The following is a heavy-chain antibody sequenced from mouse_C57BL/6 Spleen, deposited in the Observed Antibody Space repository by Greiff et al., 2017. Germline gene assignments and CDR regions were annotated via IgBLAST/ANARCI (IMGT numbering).Heavy chain of an antibody. CDR2: ISSGSSTI. D-gene: IGHD2-4*01. J-gene: IGHJ2*01. V-gene: IGHV5-17*01. CDR1: GFTFSDYG. CDR3: ASRDYYDYDYFDY. Sequence: EVQRVESGGGLVKPGGSLKLSCAASGFTFSDYGMHWVRQAPEKGLEWVAYISSGSSTIYYADTVKGRFTISRDNAKNTLFLQMTSLRSEDTAMYYCASRDYYDYDYFDYWGQGTTLTVSS.